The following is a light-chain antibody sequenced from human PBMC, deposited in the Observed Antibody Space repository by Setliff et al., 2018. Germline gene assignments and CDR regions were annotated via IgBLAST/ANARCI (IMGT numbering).Light chain of an antibody. J-gene: IGLJ1*01. CDR2: EVG. Sequence: QSALAQPASVSGSPGQSITISCTGTSSDVGSYKFVSWYQHHPGKAPKVMIYEVGKRPSGVSNRFSGSKSGNTASLTISGLQAEDEADYYCCSYAGSSTYVFGTGTKVTVL. CDR3: CSYAGSSTYV. CDR1: SSDVGSYKF. V-gene: IGLV2-23*02.